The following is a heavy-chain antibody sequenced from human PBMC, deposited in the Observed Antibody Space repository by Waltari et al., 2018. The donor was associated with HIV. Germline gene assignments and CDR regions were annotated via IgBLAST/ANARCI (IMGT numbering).Heavy chain of an antibody. Sequence: LESGGGLLQPSGYLRRSCAASGLTFSAHARRWVRQAPGKGLEWVSAIGRSGATTFYADSVKGRFTISRDNSKNTLYLQMNSLRAEDTAVYYCARGHRETVTTLRFDPWGQGTLVTVSS. D-gene: IGHD4-17*01. CDR2: IGRSGATT. V-gene: IGHV3-23*01. CDR3: ARGHRETVTTLRFDP. CDR1: GLTFSAHA. J-gene: IGHJ5*02.